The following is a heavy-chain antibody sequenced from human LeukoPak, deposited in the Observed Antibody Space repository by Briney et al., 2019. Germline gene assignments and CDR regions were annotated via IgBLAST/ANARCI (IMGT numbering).Heavy chain of an antibody. Sequence: ASVKVSCKDSGGTFSSYAISWVRQAPGQGLEWMGGIIPIFGTANYAQKFQGRVTITADESTSTAYMELSSLRSEDTAVYYCARALPPDYYYYYGMDVWGQGTTVTVSS. CDR1: GGTFSSYA. V-gene: IGHV1-69*13. J-gene: IGHJ6*02. CDR3: ARALPPDYYYYYGMDV. CDR2: IIPIFGTA.